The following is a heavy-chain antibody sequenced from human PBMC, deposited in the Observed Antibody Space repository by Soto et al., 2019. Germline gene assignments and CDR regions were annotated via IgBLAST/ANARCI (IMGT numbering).Heavy chain of an antibody. J-gene: IGHJ4*02. Sequence: EVQLVESGGGLVKPGGSLRLSCAASGFTFSSYSMNWVRQAPGKGLEWVSSISSSSSYIYYADSVKGRFTISRDNAKNSLYLQMNSLRAEDTAVYYCARSGIQLWLPDHWGQGTLVTVSS. CDR2: ISSSSSYI. CDR1: GFTFSSYS. D-gene: IGHD5-18*01. CDR3: ARSGIQLWLPDH. V-gene: IGHV3-21*06.